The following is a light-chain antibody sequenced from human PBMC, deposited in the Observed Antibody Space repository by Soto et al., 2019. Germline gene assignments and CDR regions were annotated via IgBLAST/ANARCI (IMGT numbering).Light chain of an antibody. CDR1: QSVSKY. V-gene: IGKV3-20*01. Sequence: EIVLTQSPGTLALPPGEGATLSCRASQSVSKYLAWYQQKPGQAPRLLIYGASSRATGIPDSFSGSGSGTDFTLTISRLEPEDFAVYYCQQYGGSPQTFGQGTKVEIK. J-gene: IGKJ1*01. CDR2: GAS. CDR3: QQYGGSPQT.